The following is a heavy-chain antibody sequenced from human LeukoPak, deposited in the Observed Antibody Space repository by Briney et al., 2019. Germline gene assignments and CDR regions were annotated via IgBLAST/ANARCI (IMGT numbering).Heavy chain of an antibody. V-gene: IGHV3-33*01. Sequence: GGFLRLSCAASGFTFSSYGMHWVRQAPGKGLEWVAVIWYDGSNKYYADSVKGRFTISRDNSKNTLYLQMNSLRAEDTAVYYCTSGRIKLNWNDLDYWGQGTLVTVSS. D-gene: IGHD1-20*01. CDR2: IWYDGSNK. CDR3: TSGRIKLNWNDLDY. J-gene: IGHJ4*02. CDR1: GFTFSSYG.